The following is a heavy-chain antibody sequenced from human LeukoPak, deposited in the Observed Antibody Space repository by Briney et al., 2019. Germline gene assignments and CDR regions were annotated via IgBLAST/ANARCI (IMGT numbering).Heavy chain of an antibody. Sequence: GGSLRLSCAASGFTFSSYSMNWVRQAPGKGLEWVSSISSSSSYIYYADSVKGRFTISRDNAKNSLYLQMNSLRAEDTAVYYCATPRGYSSGYYGDFQHWGQGTLVTVSS. CDR1: GFTFSSYS. J-gene: IGHJ1*01. D-gene: IGHD3-22*01. CDR3: ATPRGYSSGYYGDFQH. V-gene: IGHV3-21*01. CDR2: ISSSSSYI.